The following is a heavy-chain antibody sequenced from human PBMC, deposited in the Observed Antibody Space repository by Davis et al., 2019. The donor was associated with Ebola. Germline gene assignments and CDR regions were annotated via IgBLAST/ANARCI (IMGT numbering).Heavy chain of an antibody. CDR2: ICGGGETT. CDR1: GFTFSNYA. J-gene: IGHJ4*02. CDR3: ARHDYGDSHFDY. D-gene: IGHD4-17*01. Sequence: PGGSLRLSCAASGFTFSNYAMTWVRQAPGKGLQWVSAICGGGETTYYADSVKGRFTISRDSSKNTLYLQVNSLRAEDTAVYYCARHDYGDSHFDYWGQGTLVTVSS. V-gene: IGHV3-23*01.